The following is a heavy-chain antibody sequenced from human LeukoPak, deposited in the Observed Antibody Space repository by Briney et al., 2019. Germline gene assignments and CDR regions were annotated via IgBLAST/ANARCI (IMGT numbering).Heavy chain of an antibody. Sequence: GASVTVSCKASGYTFTDYNLHWVRQPPGEGVERMGWINPKSGGTKFAQKHQGGVTMTADTSIDTAYLELSNMKSDDTAIYYCARSSSGWPLFFDCWGQGTLVTVSS. V-gene: IGHV1-2*02. CDR2: INPKSGGT. J-gene: IGHJ4*02. D-gene: IGHD6-19*01. CDR1: GYTFTDYN. CDR3: ARSSSGWPLFFDC.